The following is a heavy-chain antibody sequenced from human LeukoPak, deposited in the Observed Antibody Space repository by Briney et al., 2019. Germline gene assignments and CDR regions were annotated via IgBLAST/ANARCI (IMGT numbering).Heavy chain of an antibody. CDR3: ARGDTQSKYRQFDS. Sequence: GGSLRLSCAASGFTSADYAMHWVRQTPGKGLEWVSGIYWNSGRTGYADSVKGRFTISRDNAKNSLYLQMNSLRAEDTGVYYCARGDTQSKYRQFDSWGQGSLVIVSS. D-gene: IGHD1-26*01. V-gene: IGHV3-9*02. CDR2: IYWNSGRT. CDR1: GFTSADYA. J-gene: IGHJ4*02.